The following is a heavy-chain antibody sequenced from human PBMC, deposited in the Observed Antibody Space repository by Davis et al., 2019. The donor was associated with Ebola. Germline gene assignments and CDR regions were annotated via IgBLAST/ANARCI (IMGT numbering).Heavy chain of an antibody. V-gene: IGHV3-48*02. CDR3: ARDSADGYNFSFDY. Sequence: GESLKISCAASGFTFSSYSMNWVRQAPGKGLEWVSYISSSSSTIYYADSVKGRFTISRDNAKNSLYLQMNSLRDEDTAVYYCARDSADGYNFSFDYWGQGTLVTVSS. CDR1: GFTFSSYS. D-gene: IGHD5-24*01. CDR2: ISSSSSTI. J-gene: IGHJ4*02.